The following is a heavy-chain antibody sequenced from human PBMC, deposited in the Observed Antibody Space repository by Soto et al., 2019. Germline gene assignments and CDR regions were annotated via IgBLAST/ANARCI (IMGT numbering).Heavy chain of an antibody. CDR2: ISGSGGST. CDR3: AKDGCITIFGVVTPDARQFDY. Sequence: GGSLRLSCAASGFTFSSYAMSWVRQAPGKGMKRVTAISGSGGSTYYADSVKGRFTISRDNSKNTLYLQMNSLRAEDTAVYYCAKDGCITIFGVVTPDARQFDYRSQGTLVIVSS. J-gene: IGHJ4*02. D-gene: IGHD3-3*01. CDR1: GFTFSSYA. V-gene: IGHV3-23*01.